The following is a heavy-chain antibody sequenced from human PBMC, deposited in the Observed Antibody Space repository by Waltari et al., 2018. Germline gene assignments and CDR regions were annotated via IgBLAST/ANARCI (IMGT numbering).Heavy chain of an antibody. Sequence: EVELVESGGGLVQPGGSLRLSCAASGFTFSNYYMGWVRHTPGKGLEWVANIKEDGSDKYYVDSVKGRFTISRDNAENSVYLQMNSLRADDTAVYFCVRYFHGGGNYYFDYWGQGTLVTVSS. D-gene: IGHD3-16*01. J-gene: IGHJ4*02. CDR2: IKEDGSDK. V-gene: IGHV3-7*03. CDR3: VRYFHGGGNYYFDY. CDR1: GFTFSNYY.